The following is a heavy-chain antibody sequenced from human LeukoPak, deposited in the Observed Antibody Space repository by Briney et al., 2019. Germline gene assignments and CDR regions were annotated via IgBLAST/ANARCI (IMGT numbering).Heavy chain of an antibody. V-gene: IGHV4-4*02. CDR3: ARDRMAGYSSGWVSS. CDR1: GGSISSSNW. CDR2: IYHSGST. D-gene: IGHD6-19*01. J-gene: IGHJ4*02. Sequence: SDTLSLTCAVSGGSISSSNWWSWVRQPPGKGLEWIGEIYHSGSTNYNPSLKSRVTISVDTSKNQFSLKLSSVTAADTAVYYCARDRMAGYSSGWVSSWGQGTLVTVSS.